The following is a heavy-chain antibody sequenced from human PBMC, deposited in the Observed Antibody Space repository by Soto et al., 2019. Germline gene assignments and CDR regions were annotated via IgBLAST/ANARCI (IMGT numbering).Heavy chain of an antibody. CDR2: IIPILGIA. D-gene: IGHD5-12*01. CDR3: ARDSQYRGYDSYFDY. CDR1: GGTFSSYT. Sequence: QVQLVQSGAEVKKPGSSVKVSCKASGGTFSSYTISWVRQAPGQGLEWMGRIIPILGIANYAQKFQGRVTITADKSTSTAYMELSSLRSEDTAVYYCARDSQYRGYDSYFDYWGQGTLVTVSS. J-gene: IGHJ4*02. V-gene: IGHV1-69*08.